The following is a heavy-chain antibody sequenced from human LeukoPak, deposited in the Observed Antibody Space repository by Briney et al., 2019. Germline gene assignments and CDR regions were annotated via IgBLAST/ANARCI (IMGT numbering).Heavy chain of an antibody. Sequence: SVEVSCKASGGTFSSYTISWVRQAPGQGLEWMGRIIPILGIANYAQKFQGRVTITADKSTSTAYMELSSLRSEDTAVYYCARGKYCSSTSCRYIDAFDIWGQGTMVTVSS. CDR3: ARGKYCSSTSCRYIDAFDI. CDR1: GGTFSSYT. CDR2: IIPILGIA. V-gene: IGHV1-69*02. D-gene: IGHD2-2*01. J-gene: IGHJ3*02.